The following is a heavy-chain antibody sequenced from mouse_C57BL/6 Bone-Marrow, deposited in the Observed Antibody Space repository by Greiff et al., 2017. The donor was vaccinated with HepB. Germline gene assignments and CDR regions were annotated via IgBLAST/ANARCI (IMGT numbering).Heavy chain of an antibody. CDR3: ARPDGYDGNYVDD. Sequence: QVQLQQPGAELVKPGASVKMSCTASGYTFTSYWITWVKQRPGQGLEWIGDIYPGSGSTNYNEKLKSKATLTVDTTASATYMQLSSLTSEDSAVYYCARPDGYDGNYVDDWGQGTTLTVSS. J-gene: IGHJ2*01. CDR1: GYTFTSYW. D-gene: IGHD2-2*01. V-gene: IGHV1-55*01. CDR2: IYPGSGST.